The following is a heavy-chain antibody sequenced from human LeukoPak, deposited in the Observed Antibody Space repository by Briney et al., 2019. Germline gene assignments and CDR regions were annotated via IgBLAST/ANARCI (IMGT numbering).Heavy chain of an antibody. Sequence: GGSQRLSCAASGFTFSSFAMSWVRQVPGKGLEWVSGISGNGGTTHHADSVKGRFTISRDNSKNTLYLQMNSLRGEDTAVYYCAKWKYGSDFGYFDYWGQGTLVTVSS. CDR1: GFTFSSFA. CDR3: AKWKYGSDFGYFDY. V-gene: IGHV3-23*01. J-gene: IGHJ4*02. D-gene: IGHD3-10*01. CDR2: ISGNGGTT.